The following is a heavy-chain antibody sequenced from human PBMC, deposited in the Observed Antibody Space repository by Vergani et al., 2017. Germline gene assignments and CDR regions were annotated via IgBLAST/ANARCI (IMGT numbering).Heavy chain of an antibody. J-gene: IGHJ4*02. CDR1: GYTFTGYY. V-gene: IGHV1-2*02. D-gene: IGHD3-16*01. Sequence: QVQLVQSGAEVKKPGASVKVSCKASGYTFTGYYMHWVRQAPGQGLEWMGWINPNSGGTNDAQKFQGRVTMTRDTSISTAYMELSRLRSDDTAVYYCARLAAGVYYLGSYFDYWGQGTLVTVSS. CDR3: ARLAAGVYYLGSYFDY. CDR2: INPNSGGT.